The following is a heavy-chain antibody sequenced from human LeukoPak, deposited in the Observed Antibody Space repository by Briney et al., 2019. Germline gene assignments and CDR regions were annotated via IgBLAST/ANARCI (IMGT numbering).Heavy chain of an antibody. J-gene: IGHJ4*01. CDR1: GFSFNNYA. CDR3: ARGQSSYGSGNHYYYYFDY. V-gene: IGHV3-23*01. CDR2: IGGGGDRV. Sequence: GGSLRLSCAASGFSFNNYAMTWVRQAPGKGLEWVSIIGGGGDRVYYVDSVKGRFTVSRDNSENTLHLQMNSLRAEDTAVYYCARGQSSYGSGNHYYYYFDYCGHGTLVTVSS. D-gene: IGHD3-10*01.